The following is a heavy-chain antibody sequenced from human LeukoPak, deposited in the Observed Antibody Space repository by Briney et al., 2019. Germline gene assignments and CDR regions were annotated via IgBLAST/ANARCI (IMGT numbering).Heavy chain of an antibody. CDR3: AELGIPMIGGV. V-gene: IGHV3-48*03. Sequence: GWSLRLSCAASGFTLSSYEMNWVRQAPGKGPEWGSYISSSGSAIYYADSVKGRFTISRDTAKNSLYLQMNSLRAEDTAVYYCAELGIPMIGGVWGKGTTVTISS. CDR1: GFTLSSYE. J-gene: IGHJ6*04. CDR2: ISSSGSAI. D-gene: IGHD3-10*02.